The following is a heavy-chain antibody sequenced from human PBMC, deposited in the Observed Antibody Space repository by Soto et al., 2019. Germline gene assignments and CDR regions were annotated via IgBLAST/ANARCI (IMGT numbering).Heavy chain of an antibody. CDR1: GYSFTDYH. Sequence: ASVKVSCKASGYSFTDYHIHWVRQAPGQGLEWLGRINPKSGGTSTAQKFQGWVTMTTDTPISTASMELTRLTSDDTAIYYCARGDSTDCSNGVCSFFYNHDMDVWGQ. CDR3: ARGDSTDCSNGVCSFFYNHDMDV. V-gene: IGHV1-2*04. CDR2: INPKSGGT. J-gene: IGHJ6*02. D-gene: IGHD2-8*01.